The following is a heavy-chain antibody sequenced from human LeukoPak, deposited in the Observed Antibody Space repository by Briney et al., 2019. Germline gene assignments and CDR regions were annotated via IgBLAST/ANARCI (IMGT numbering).Heavy chain of an antibody. V-gene: IGHV3-74*01. Sequence: PGGSLRLSCAASGFTFSRDWMHWVRQAPGKGLVWVSRMNNDGSTTNYADSVKGRFSISRDNAKNTLSLQVSSLRAEDTAVYYCVRALMGTDDHWGQGSLVTVSS. J-gene: IGHJ4*02. D-gene: IGHD2-21*02. CDR1: GFTFSRDW. CDR2: MNNDGSTT. CDR3: VRALMGTDDH.